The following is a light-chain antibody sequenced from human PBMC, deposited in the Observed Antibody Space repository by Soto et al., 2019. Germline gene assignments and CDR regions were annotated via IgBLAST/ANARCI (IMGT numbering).Light chain of an antibody. Sequence: DIQMTQSPSTLSASVGARVTITCRASQSISSWLAWNPQKPEKAPKLLIHMASNLQSGVPSRFSGSGSGTEFTLTISNLQPDDFATYYGRQYDNFYTFGPGTKVDIK. J-gene: IGKJ3*01. CDR3: RQYDNFYT. CDR1: QSISSW. CDR2: MAS. V-gene: IGKV1-5*03.